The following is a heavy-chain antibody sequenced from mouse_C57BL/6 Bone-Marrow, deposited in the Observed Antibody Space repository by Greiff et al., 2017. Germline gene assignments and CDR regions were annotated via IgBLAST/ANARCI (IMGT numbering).Heavy chain of an antibody. CDR2: INPNNGGT. Sequence: EVHLVESGPELVKPGASVKMSCKASGYTFTDYNMHWVKQSHGKSLEWIGYINPNNGGTSYNQKFKGKATLTVNKSSSTAYMELRSLTSEDSAVYYCAREGGWLLLHWYFDVWGTGTTVTVSS. CDR1: GYTFTDYN. J-gene: IGHJ1*03. D-gene: IGHD2-3*01. V-gene: IGHV1-22*01. CDR3: AREGGWLLLHWYFDV.